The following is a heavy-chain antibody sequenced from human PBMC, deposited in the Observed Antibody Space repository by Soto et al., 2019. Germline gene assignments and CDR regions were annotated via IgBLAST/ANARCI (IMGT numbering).Heavy chain of an antibody. J-gene: IGHJ4*02. CDR3: AKGLGLRYWGGIDY. CDR1: GFTFSSYA. D-gene: IGHD7-27*01. V-gene: IGHV3-23*01. CDR2: ISGSGGST. Sequence: ESVGGLVQPGGSLRLSCAASGFTFSSYAMSWVRQAPGKGLEWVSAISGSGGSTYYADSVKGRFTISRDNSKNTLYLQMNSLRAEDTAVYYCAKGLGLRYWGGIDYWGQGTLVTVSS.